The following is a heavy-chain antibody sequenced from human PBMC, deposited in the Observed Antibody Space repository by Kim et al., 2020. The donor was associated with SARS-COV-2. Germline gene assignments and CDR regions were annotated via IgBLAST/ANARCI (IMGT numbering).Heavy chain of an antibody. CDR1: GGSISSSNW. J-gene: IGHJ6*02. V-gene: IGHV4-4*02. CDR2: IYHSGST. CDR3: ARVYYDSSGLYHDYYYGMDV. D-gene: IGHD3-22*01. Sequence: SETLSLTCAVSGGSISSSNWWSWVRQPPGKGLEWIGEIYHSGSTNYNPSLKSRVTISVDKSKNQFSLKLSSVTAADTAVYYCARVYYDSSGLYHDYYYGMDVWGQGTTVTVSS.